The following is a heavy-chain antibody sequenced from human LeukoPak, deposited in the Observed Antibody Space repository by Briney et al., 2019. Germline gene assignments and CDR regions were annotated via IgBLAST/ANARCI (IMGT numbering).Heavy chain of an antibody. CDR3: ARLRNYYDRSGYKQLWFDP. J-gene: IGHJ5*02. Sequence: SETLSLTCTVSGGSISSYYWSWIRQPPGKGLEWIGYIYYSGSTNYNPSLKSRVTISGDTSKNQFSLKLSSVTAADTAVYYCARLRNYYDRSGYKQLWFDPWGQGTLVTVSS. V-gene: IGHV4-59*01. CDR2: IYYSGST. D-gene: IGHD3-22*01. CDR1: GGSISSYY.